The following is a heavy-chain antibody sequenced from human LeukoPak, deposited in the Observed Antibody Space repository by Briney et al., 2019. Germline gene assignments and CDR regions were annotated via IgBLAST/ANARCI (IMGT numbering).Heavy chain of an antibody. CDR2: IYHSGST. CDR3: ARDPTLPYYYYYYGMDV. V-gene: IGHV4-4*02. CDR1: GGSISSSNW. J-gene: IGHJ6*02. D-gene: IGHD1-26*01. Sequence: SETLSLTFAVSGGSISSSNWWSWVRQPPGKGLEWIGEIYHSGSTNYNPSLKSRVTISVDKSKNQFSLKLSSVTAADTAVYYCARDPTLPYYYYYYGMDVWGQGTTVTVSS.